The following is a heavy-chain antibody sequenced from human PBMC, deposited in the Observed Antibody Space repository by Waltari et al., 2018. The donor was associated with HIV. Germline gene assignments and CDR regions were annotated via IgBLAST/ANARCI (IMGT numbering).Heavy chain of an antibody. J-gene: IGHJ3*02. CDR1: GFTFRSYE. D-gene: IGHD3-10*01. Sequence: EVRVVESGGGLVQPGGSLSLSCAASGFTFRSYEMNWVRQAPGKGLEWVSYISSSGSTIYFADSVKGRFTMSRDNAKNSLYLRMNSLRAEDTAVYYCARAFMIRGTGAFDIWGQGTMVTVSS. CDR2: ISSSGSTI. CDR3: ARAFMIRGTGAFDI. V-gene: IGHV3-48*03.